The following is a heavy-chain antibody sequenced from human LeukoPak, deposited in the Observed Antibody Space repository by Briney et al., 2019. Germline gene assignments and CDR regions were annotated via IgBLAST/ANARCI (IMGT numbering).Heavy chain of an antibody. J-gene: IGHJ3*02. CDR1: GYTFTSYD. CDR3: ATGVAAAGSDAFDI. D-gene: IGHD6-13*01. CDR2: MNPNSGNT. V-gene: IGHV1-8*03. Sequence: ASVKVSCKASGYTFTSYDINWVRQATGQGLVWMRWMNPNSGNTGYAQKFQGRVTITRNTSISTAYMELSSLRSEDTAVYYCATGVAAAGSDAFDIWGQGTMVTVSS.